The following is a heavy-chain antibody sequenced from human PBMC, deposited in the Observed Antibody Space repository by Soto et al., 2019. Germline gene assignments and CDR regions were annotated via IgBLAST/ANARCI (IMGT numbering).Heavy chain of an antibody. Sequence: SETLSLTCAVYGESFSDYYWSCIRQPPGKGLEWIGEINHSGSTNYNPSLKSRVTISVDTSKNQFSLKLSSVTAADTSVYYCCRLACYTVYCGQATLVTV. CDR1: GESFSDYY. CDR2: INHSGST. D-gene: IGHD2-2*02. CDR3: CRLACYTVY. V-gene: IGHV4-34*01. J-gene: IGHJ4*02.